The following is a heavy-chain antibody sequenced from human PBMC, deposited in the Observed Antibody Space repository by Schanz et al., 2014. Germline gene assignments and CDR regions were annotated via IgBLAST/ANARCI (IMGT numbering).Heavy chain of an antibody. D-gene: IGHD5-12*01. CDR2: IWYDENNK. J-gene: IGHJ4*02. CDR3: ARGIGGYGANNYFDY. V-gene: IGHV3-33*01. CDR1: GFTFSSYG. Sequence: QVQLVESGGGVVQPGRSLRLSCAASGFTFSSYGMHWVRQAPGKGLEWVAVIWYDENNKYYADSVKGRFTMSRDNSKNTLYLQMNSLRAEDTAVYYCARGIGGYGANNYFDYWGQGTLVTVSS.